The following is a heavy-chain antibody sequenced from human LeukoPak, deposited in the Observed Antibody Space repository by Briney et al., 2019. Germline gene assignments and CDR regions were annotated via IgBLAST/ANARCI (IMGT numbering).Heavy chain of an antibody. Sequence: ASVKVSCKASGYTFTGYYMHWVRQAPGQGLERMGWINPNSGGTNYAQKFQGRVTMTRDTSISTAYMELRSLRSDDTAVYYCARDSSYGDYVPSIDYWGQGTLVTVSS. D-gene: IGHD4-17*01. V-gene: IGHV1-2*02. CDR1: GYTFTGYY. CDR3: ARDSSYGDYVPSIDY. J-gene: IGHJ4*02. CDR2: INPNSGGT.